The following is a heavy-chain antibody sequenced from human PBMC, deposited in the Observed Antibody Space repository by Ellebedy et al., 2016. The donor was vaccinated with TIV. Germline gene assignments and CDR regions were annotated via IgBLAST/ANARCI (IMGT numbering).Heavy chain of an antibody. CDR3: GRGQTTFEY. Sequence: PGGSLRLSCAASGFTFGSYWMSWVRQAPGKGLKWVATIKQDGSEKNYGDSVKGRLAISRDNARSSLYLQMNSLSAEDTAVYYCGRGQTTFEYWGQGTLVTVSS. CDR2: IKQDGSEK. CDR1: GFTFGSYW. V-gene: IGHV3-7*01. D-gene: IGHD4-11*01. J-gene: IGHJ4*02.